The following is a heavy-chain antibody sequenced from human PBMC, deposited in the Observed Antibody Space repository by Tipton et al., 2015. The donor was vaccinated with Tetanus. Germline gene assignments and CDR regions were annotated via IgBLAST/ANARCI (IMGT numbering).Heavy chain of an antibody. Sequence: TLSLTCAVSGGSISSGGYSWSWIRQPPGKGLEWIGYIYHSGSTYYNPSLKSRVTISVDRSKNQFSLKLSSVTAADTAVYYCARGVIWFGAPPSHFDYWGQGPQVTVSS. V-gene: IGHV4-30-2*01. CDR3: ARGVIWFGAPPSHFDY. CDR1: GGSISSGGYS. J-gene: IGHJ4*02. D-gene: IGHD3-10*01. CDR2: IYHSGST.